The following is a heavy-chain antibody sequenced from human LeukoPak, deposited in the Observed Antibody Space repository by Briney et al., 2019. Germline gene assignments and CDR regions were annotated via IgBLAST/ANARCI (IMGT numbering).Heavy chain of an antibody. V-gene: IGHV5-51*01. CDR3: ARHHGRGYSYGYGHYYSGMDV. CDR2: IYPGDSDT. Sequence: LGESLKISCKGSGYSFSSYWIGWVRQMPGKGLEWMGIIYPGDSDTRYSPSFQGQVTISADKSISTAYLQWSSLMASDTAMYYCARHHGRGYSYGYGHYYSGMDVWGQGTTVTVSS. D-gene: IGHD5-18*01. J-gene: IGHJ6*02. CDR1: GYSFSSYW.